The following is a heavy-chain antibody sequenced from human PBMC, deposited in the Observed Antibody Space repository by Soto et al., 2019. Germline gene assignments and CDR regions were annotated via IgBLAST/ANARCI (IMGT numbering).Heavy chain of an antibody. D-gene: IGHD5-12*01. CDR3: ARAVYSGYDSTPYSYGTFDY. J-gene: IGHJ4*02. V-gene: IGHV3-7*01. CDR2: IKQDGSEK. CDR1: GFTFSSYW. Sequence: EVQLVESGGGLVQPGGSLRLSCAASGFTFSSYWMSWVRQAPGKGLEWVANIKQDGSEKYYVDSVKGRFTISRDNAKNSLYLQMNSLRAEDTAVYYCARAVYSGYDSTPYSYGTFDYWGQGTLVTVSS.